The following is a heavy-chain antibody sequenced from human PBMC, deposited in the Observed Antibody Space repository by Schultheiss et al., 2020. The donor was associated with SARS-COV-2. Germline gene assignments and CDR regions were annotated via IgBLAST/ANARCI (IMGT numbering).Heavy chain of an antibody. CDR1: GFTVSSNY. CDR3: TRDLGVVVAADDY. D-gene: IGHD2-15*01. Sequence: GGSLRLSCAASGFTVSSNYMSWVRQAPGKGLEWVSVIYSGGSTYYADSVKGRFTISRDDSKSIAYLQMNSLKTEDTAVYYCTRDLGVVVAADDYWGQGTLVTVSS. J-gene: IGHJ4*02. CDR2: IYSGGST. V-gene: IGHV3-53*01.